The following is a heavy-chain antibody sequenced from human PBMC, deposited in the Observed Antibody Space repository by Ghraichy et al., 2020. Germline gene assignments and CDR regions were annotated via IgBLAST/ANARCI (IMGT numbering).Heavy chain of an antibody. V-gene: IGHV4-59*01. D-gene: IGHD3-22*01. CDR3: ARCLYYYDSSGPLDY. CDR1: GGSISSYY. J-gene: IGHJ4*02. Sequence: SQTLSLTCTVSGGSISSYYWSWIRQPPGKGLEWIGYIYYSGSTNYNPSLKSRVTISVDTSKNQFSLKLSSVTAADTAVYYCARCLYYYDSSGPLDYWGQGTLVTVSS. CDR2: IYYSGST.